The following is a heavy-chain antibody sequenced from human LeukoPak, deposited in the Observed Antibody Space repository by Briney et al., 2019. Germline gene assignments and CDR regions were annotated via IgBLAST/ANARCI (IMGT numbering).Heavy chain of an antibody. Sequence: ASVTVSCKASGYTFTGYYMHWVRQAPGQGLEWMGCINPDSGGTNYARAFQGRFTMTRDTSISTAYMELSGLRSDDTAVYFCAREPVGTGSPFNYWGQGTLVTVYS. D-gene: IGHD3/OR15-3a*01. CDR2: INPDSGGT. J-gene: IGHJ4*02. CDR3: AREPVGTGSPFNY. V-gene: IGHV1-2*02. CDR1: GYTFTGYY.